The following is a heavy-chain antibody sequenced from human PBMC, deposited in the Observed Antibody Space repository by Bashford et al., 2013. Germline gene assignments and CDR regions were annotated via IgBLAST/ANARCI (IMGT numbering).Heavy chain of an antibody. Sequence: SETLSLTCTIYGGSISGYHWSWIRQPAGKGLEWLGRIYSRVSTNYNPSLKSRVSMSVDTSKNQFSLKVSSVTATDTGVYYCARTLYSSYWYYFDLWGQGTLVTVSS. V-gene: IGHV4-4*07. CDR3: ARTLYSSYWYYFDL. CDR2: IYSRVST. D-gene: IGHD4-11*01. CDR1: GGSISGYH. J-gene: IGHJ4*02.